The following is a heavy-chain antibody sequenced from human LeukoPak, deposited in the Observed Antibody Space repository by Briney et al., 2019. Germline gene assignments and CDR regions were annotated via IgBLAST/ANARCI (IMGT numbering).Heavy chain of an antibody. CDR3: VRNRYNLDV. J-gene: IGHJ6*02. Sequence: QPGGSLRLSCAVSGLILSNNSMTWVRQAPGKGLEWVPSIKQDGSEKYYVDSVKGRFTISRDNAKNSLYLEMNSLRAEDTALYYCVRNRYNLDVWGQGTTVTVSS. CDR2: IKQDGSEK. D-gene: IGHD1-1*01. CDR1: GLILSNNS. V-gene: IGHV3-7*01.